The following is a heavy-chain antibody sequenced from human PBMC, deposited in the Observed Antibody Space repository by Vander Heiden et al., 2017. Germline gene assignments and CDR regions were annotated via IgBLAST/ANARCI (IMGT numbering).Heavy chain of an antibody. V-gene: IGHV3-30*18. CDR2: ISYEGRNK. Sequence: QVVESWGGGVQPGKFLELLCAASGFTFSSYGMHWVRQAPGKGLEWVAVISYEGRNKYYADSVKGRFTISRDNSKNTMYLKMNSLRAEDTAVYYCAKDKGNYWGQGTLVTVSS. J-gene: IGHJ4*02. CDR3: AKDKGNY. D-gene: IGHD3-10*01. CDR1: GFTFSSYG.